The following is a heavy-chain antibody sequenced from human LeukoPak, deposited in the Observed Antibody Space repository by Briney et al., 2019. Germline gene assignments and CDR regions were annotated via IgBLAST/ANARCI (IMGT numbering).Heavy chain of an antibody. CDR3: AREYSSSSGSVSDY. CDR2: ITSSSSTI. J-gene: IGHJ4*02. V-gene: IGHV3-48*02. Sequence: GGSLRLSCAASGFTFSSYKMNWVRQAPGKGLEWVSYITSSSSTIYYADSVKGRFTISRDNAKNSLYLQMNSLRDEDTAVYYCAREYSSSSGSVSDYWGQGTLVTVSS. D-gene: IGHD6-6*01. CDR1: GFTFSSYK.